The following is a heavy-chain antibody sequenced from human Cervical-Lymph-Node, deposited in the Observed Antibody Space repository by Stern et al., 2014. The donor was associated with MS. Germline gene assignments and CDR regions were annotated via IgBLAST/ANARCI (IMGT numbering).Heavy chain of an antibody. CDR1: EFMFSSYS. Sequence: QVQLVQSGGGVVQPGRSLRLSCAASEFMFSSYSMHWVRQAPGKGLEWVAVISFDGSNKYYADSVKGRFTISRDNSKNTLYLQVNSLRTEDAAVYYCARESLYDFPDAFDIWGEGTMVTVS. D-gene: IGHD3-3*01. CDR3: ARESLYDFPDAFDI. V-gene: IGHV3-30*04. CDR2: ISFDGSNK. J-gene: IGHJ3*02.